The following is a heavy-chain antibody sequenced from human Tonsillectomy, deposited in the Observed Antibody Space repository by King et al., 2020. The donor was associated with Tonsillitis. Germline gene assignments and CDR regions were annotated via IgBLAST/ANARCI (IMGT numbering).Heavy chain of an antibody. CDR1: GYSFTTYW. D-gene: IGHD6-13*01. Sequence: QLVQSGAEVKKPGASLKLSCKGSGYSFTTYWIGWVRQMPGKGLEWMGVIYPGDSDTRYSPSLQGQVTVSADKSISTAYLQWSSLKASDTAMYYCARLRLVPYYFDYWGQGTLVTVSS. CDR2: IYPGDSDT. J-gene: IGHJ4*02. CDR3: ARLRLVPYYFDY. V-gene: IGHV5-51*03.